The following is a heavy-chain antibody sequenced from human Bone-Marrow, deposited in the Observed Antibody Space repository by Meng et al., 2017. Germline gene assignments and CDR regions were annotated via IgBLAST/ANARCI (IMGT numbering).Heavy chain of an antibody. D-gene: IGHD3-22*01. Sequence: GESLKISCTASGFTFGDYAMSWFRQAPGKGLEWVGFIRSKAYGGTTEYAASVKGRFTISRDDSKSIAYLQMNSLKTEDTAVYYCTRELPSYYYDSSGYYALGNAFDIWGQGTTVTVSS. CDR1: GFTFGDYA. V-gene: IGHV3-49*03. J-gene: IGHJ3*02. CDR2: IRSKAYGGTT. CDR3: TRELPSYYYDSSGYYALGNAFDI.